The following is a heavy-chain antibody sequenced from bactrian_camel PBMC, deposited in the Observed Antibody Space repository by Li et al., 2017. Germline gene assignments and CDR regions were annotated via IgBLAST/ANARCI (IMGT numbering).Heavy chain of an antibody. J-gene: IGHJ4*01. CDR2: IDTSGGTT. CDR3: VRDEPRNGLTWGFHH. D-gene: IGHD1*01. V-gene: IGHV3S1*01. CDR1: GFSFSSYY. Sequence: QLVESGGGSVQAGGSLRLACTASGFSFSSYYMYWVRQAPGKGLEWVSVIDTSGGTTYYADSLKGRFTISRDNAKNTVYLQMFSLKPEDTAAYYCVRDEPRNGLTWGFHHWGQGTQVTVS.